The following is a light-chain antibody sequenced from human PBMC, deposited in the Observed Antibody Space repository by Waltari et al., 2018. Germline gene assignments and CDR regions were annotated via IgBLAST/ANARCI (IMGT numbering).Light chain of an antibody. J-gene: IGKJ1*01. V-gene: IGKV3-15*01. CDR2: AAS. CDR1: QSVNNN. CDR3: QQYDDWPRT. Sequence: DIVMTQSPATLSVSPGETATLSCRASQSVNNNLAWYPQQPGQAPRLLIYAASTRATVIPARFGASGSGTEFTLTITSLQSEDIAVYYCQQYDDWPRTFGQGTKVEV.